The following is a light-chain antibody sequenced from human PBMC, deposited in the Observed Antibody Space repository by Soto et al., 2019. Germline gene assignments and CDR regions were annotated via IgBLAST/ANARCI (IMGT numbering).Light chain of an antibody. CDR1: QSVTSGY. V-gene: IGKV3-20*01. Sequence: EIVLTQSPGTLSLSPGERATLSCRASQSVTSGYLAWYQQKPGQAPRLLIYAASSRATGIPDRFSGSGSGTDFTLNISRLEPEDFAVYYCQQYGSSPWYTFGQGTKVEIK. CDR2: AAS. J-gene: IGKJ2*01. CDR3: QQYGSSPWYT.